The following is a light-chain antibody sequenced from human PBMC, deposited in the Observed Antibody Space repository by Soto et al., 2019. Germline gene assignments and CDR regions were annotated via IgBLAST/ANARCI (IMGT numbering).Light chain of an antibody. CDR3: HQFGYSPRT. CDR2: ATS. V-gene: IGKV3-20*01. Sequence: EIVLTQSPGTLSLSPGETATLSCRASQTVNSDYLAWFQQRTGQAPRLLIFATSRRATDIPARFSGSGSGTDFTLAIRRLEPEDFAVYYCHQFGYSPRTFGQGTKVE. J-gene: IGKJ1*01. CDR1: QTVNSDY.